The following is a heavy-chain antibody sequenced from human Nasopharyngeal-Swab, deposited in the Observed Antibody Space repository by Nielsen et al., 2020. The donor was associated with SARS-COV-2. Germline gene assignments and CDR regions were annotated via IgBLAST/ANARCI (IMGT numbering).Heavy chain of an antibody. CDR3: AEAGLGGAFDY. J-gene: IGHJ4*02. D-gene: IGHD2-21*01. Sequence: GGSLKLSCAASGFTFSSYSMNWVRQAPGKGLEWVSSISSSSSYIYYADSVKGRFTISRDNAKNSLYLQMNSLRAEDTAVYYCAEAGLGGAFDYWGQGTLVTVSS. CDR2: ISSSSSYI. CDR1: GFTFSSYS. V-gene: IGHV3-21*01.